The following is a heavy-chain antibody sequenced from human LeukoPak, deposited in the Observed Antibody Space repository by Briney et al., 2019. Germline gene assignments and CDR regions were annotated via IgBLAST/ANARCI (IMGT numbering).Heavy chain of an antibody. D-gene: IGHD3-22*01. V-gene: IGHV4-31*03. CDR3: ARRMEDYYGNSGYYFDY. Sequence: SETLSLTCTVSGGSISSGGYYWSWIRQYPEKGLEWIGYIYHSGSTYYNPSLQSRVSISLDMSKNQFSLKLTSVTAADTAVYYCARRMEDYYGNSGYYFDYWGQGALVTVSS. CDR2: IYHSGST. J-gene: IGHJ4*02. CDR1: GGSISSGGYY.